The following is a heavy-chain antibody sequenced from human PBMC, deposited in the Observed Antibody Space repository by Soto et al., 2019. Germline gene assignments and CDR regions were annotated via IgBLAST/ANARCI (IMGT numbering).Heavy chain of an antibody. CDR1: GFTFSDYY. D-gene: IGHD4-17*01. J-gene: IGHJ4*02. CDR2: ISSSSSYT. Sequence: LRLSCAASGFTFSDYYMSWIRQAPGKGLEWVSYISSSSSYTNYADSVKGRFTISRDNAKNSLYLQMNSLRAEDTAVYYCARVGTVTTLLGYWGQGTLVTVSS. V-gene: IGHV3-11*06. CDR3: ARVGTVTTLLGY.